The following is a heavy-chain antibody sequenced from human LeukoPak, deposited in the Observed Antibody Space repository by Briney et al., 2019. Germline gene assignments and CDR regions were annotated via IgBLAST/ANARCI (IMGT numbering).Heavy chain of an antibody. CDR1: GYTFTSYV. V-gene: IGHV1-18*01. Sequence: GASVKVSCKASGYTFTSYVISWVRQAPGQGLEWMGWISAYNGNTNYAQKLQGRVTMTTDTFTSAAYMELRSLRSDDTAVYYCARDEYDFWSGYFDYWGQGTLVTVSS. CDR3: ARDEYDFWSGYFDY. J-gene: IGHJ4*02. CDR2: ISAYNGNT. D-gene: IGHD3-3*01.